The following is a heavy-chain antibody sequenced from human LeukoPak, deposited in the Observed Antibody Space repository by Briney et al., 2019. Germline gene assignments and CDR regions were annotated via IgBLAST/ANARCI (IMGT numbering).Heavy chain of an antibody. CDR2: IRSDGTTK. V-gene: IGHV3-30*02. J-gene: IGHJ4*02. CDR1: GFSFSSYG. Sequence: GGSLRLSCAASGFSFSSYGMYWVRQPPGKGLEWVAFIRSDGTTKYYADSVKGRFTISRDDAKNTLYLQMNSLRGEDTAVYYCAKDVYDGSGYHFDYWGQGTLVTVSS. CDR3: AKDVYDGSGYHFDY. D-gene: IGHD3-22*01.